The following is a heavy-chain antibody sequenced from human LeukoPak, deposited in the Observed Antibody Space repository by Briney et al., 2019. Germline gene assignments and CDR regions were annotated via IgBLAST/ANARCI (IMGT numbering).Heavy chain of an antibody. J-gene: IGHJ6*03. D-gene: IGHD5-18*01. V-gene: IGHV3-23*01. CDR3: AKLLEETAMVKYYYYMDV. Sequence: PGGSLRLSCVASGFTFSSYAMSWVRQAPGKGLEWVSAISGSGGSTYYADSVKGRFTISRDNSKNTLYLQMNSLRAEDTAVYYCAKLLEETAMVKYYYYMDVWGKGTTVTVSS. CDR1: GFTFSSYA. CDR2: ISGSGGST.